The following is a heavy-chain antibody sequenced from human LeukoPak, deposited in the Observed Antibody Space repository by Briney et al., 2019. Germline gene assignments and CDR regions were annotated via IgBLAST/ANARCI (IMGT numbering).Heavy chain of an antibody. CDR2: ITNGGEDT. D-gene: IGHD1-26*01. CDR3: AKDLKVGSIYPGTFDI. J-gene: IGHJ3*02. V-gene: IGHV3-23*01. CDR1: GFTFSIFG. Sequence: PGGSLRLSCAASGFTFSIFGMSWIRKAPGKGLERVSGITNGGEDTYYADSVKGRFTISRDNSKNTLYLQMNSLIAEDTAVYYCAKDLKVGSIYPGTFDIWGQGTMVTVSS.